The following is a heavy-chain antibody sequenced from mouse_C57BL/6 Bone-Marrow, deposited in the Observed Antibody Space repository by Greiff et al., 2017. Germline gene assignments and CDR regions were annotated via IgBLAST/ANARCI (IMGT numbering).Heavy chain of an antibody. D-gene: IGHD1-1*01. CDR2: INPNNGGT. Sequence: EVQLQQSGPELVKPGASVKMSCKASGYTFTDYNMHWVKQSHGKSLEWIGYINPNNGGTSYNQKFKGKATLTVNKSSSTAYMELRSLTSEDSAVXYCARPITTVVASDYWGQGTTLTVSS. J-gene: IGHJ2*01. CDR1: GYTFTDYN. V-gene: IGHV1-22*01. CDR3: ARPITTVVASDY.